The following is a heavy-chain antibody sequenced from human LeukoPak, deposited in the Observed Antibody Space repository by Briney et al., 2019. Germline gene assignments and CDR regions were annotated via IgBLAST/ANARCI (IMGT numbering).Heavy chain of an antibody. CDR1: GFTFTSYA. CDR3: AKESIVVVPAAIPANDAFDI. Sequence: GGSLRLSCAASGFTFTSYAMSWVRQAPGKGLEWVSGISGSGGSTYYADSVKGRFTISRDNSKNTLYLQMNSLRAEDTAVYYCAKESIVVVPAAIPANDAFDIWGQGTMVTVSS. CDR2: ISGSGGST. V-gene: IGHV3-23*01. J-gene: IGHJ3*02. D-gene: IGHD2-2*01.